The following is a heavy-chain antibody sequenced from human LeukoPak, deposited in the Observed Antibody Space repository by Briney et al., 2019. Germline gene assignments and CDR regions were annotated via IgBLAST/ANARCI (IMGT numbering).Heavy chain of an antibody. J-gene: IGHJ5*02. CDR3: ARDGYYVWGSYHHRLDP. CDR1: GFTFVNHW. D-gene: IGHD3-16*02. CDR2: MNQDGSEK. Sequence: PGGSLRLSCVASGFTFVNHWMTWVRQAPGKGLEWVANMNQDGSEKYYVDSVKGRFTISRDNAKNSLYLQMNSLRAEDAAVYYCARDGYYVWGSYHHRLDPWGQGTLVTVSS. V-gene: IGHV3-7*01.